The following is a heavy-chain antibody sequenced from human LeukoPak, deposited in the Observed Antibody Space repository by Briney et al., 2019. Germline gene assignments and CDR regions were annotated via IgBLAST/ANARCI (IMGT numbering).Heavy chain of an antibody. CDR2: IYPDDSDT. CDR1: GYSFPNYW. CDR3: ARHSATRGSGYNGVGY. Sequence: GESLKISCQGSGYSFPNYWIGWVRPLPGKGLEGMGIIYPDDSDTRYSPSFQGQVTISVDKSISTAYLQWSSLKASDTAMYYCARHSATRGSGYNGVGYWGQGTLVTVSS. J-gene: IGHJ4*02. D-gene: IGHD5-24*01. V-gene: IGHV5-51*01.